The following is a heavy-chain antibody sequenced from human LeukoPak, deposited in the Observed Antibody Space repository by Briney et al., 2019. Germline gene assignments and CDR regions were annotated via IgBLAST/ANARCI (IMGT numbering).Heavy chain of an antibody. V-gene: IGHV4-39*07. CDR2: IYYSGST. CDR1: GGSISSSSYY. CDR3: ARTYYDSSGYPDY. Sequence: SSETLSLTCTVSGGSISSSSYYWGWIRQPPGKGLEWIGSIYYSGSTYYNPSLKSRVTISVDTSKNQFSLKLSSVTAADTAVYYCARTYYDSSGYPDYWGQGTLVTVSS. D-gene: IGHD3-22*01. J-gene: IGHJ4*02.